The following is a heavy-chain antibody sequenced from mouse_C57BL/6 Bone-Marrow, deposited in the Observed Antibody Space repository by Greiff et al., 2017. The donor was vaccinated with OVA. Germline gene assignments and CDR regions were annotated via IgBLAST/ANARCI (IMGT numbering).Heavy chain of an antibody. J-gene: IGHJ2*01. CDR2: IHPNSGST. CDR1: GYTFTSYW. CDR3: ARWSPWDFDY. V-gene: IGHV1-64*01. D-gene: IGHD4-1*01. Sequence: VQLQQSGAELVKPGASVKLSCKASGYTFTSYWMHWVKQRPGQGLEWIGMIHPNSGSTNYNEKFKSKATLTVDKSSSTAYMQLSSLTSEDSAVYFCARWSPWDFDYWGQGTTLTVSS.